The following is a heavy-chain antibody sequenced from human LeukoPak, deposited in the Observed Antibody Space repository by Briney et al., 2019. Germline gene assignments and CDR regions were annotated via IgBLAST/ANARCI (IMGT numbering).Heavy chain of an antibody. CDR2: ISGSGGST. CDR3: ASQYCSSTSCYHTTIDY. Sequence: GGSLRLSCAASGFTFSSYAMSWVRQAPGKGLEWVSAISGSGGSTYYADSVKGRFTISRDNSKNTLYLQMNSLRAEDTAVYYCASQYCSSTSCYHTTIDYWGQGTLVTVAS. D-gene: IGHD2-2*01. V-gene: IGHV3-23*01. CDR1: GFTFSSYA. J-gene: IGHJ4*02.